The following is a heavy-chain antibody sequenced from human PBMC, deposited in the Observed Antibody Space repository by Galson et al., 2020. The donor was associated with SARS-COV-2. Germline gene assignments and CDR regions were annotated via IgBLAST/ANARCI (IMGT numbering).Heavy chain of an antibody. D-gene: IGHD6-13*01. CDR1: GGAISNGGYY. J-gene: IGHJ4*02. V-gene: IGHV4-31*11. CDR3: ARGLSWSTSWFFDF. Sequence: ASETLSLTCGVSGGAISNGGYYWTWIRQHPEKGLEWIGYIYYGGGTYYNPYLKSRLTISINTSKNQFSLNLSSVTAADTAMYYCARGLSWSTSWFFDFSGQGTLVTVSS. CDR2: IYYGGGT.